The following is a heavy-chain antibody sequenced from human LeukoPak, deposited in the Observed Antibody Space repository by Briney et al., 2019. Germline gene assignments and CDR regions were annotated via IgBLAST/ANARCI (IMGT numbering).Heavy chain of an antibody. D-gene: IGHD5-24*01. J-gene: IGHJ4*02. CDR1: GFTFSSYA. CDR2: IYSGGST. Sequence: GGSLRLSCAASGFTFSSYAMSWVRQAPGRGLEWVSVIYSGGSTYYAGSVKGRFIISRDNSKNTLSLQMNSLRAEDTAVYYCASRLQYLDYWGQGTLVTVSS. V-gene: IGHV3-66*01. CDR3: ASRLQYLDY.